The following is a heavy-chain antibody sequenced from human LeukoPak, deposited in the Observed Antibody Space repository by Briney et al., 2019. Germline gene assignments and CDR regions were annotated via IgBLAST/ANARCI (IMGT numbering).Heavy chain of an antibody. D-gene: IGHD1-26*01. CDR1: GFTFSSYW. CDR3: ATSGGSYWS. CDR2: IKSDGST. J-gene: IGHJ5*02. V-gene: IGHV3-74*01. Sequence: GGSLRLSCAASGFTFSSYWMHWVRQTPGKGLVWVSRIKSDGSTIYADSVKGRFTISRENSKNTLYLQMNSLRAEDTAVYYCATSGGSYWSWGQGTLVTVSS.